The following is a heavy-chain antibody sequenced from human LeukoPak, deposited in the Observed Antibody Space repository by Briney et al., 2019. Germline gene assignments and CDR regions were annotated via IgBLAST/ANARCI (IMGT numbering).Heavy chain of an antibody. V-gene: IGHV3-23*01. Sequence: GGSLRLSCAASGFTFSSYAMSWVRQAPGKGLEWVSVVSGSGLSTYYADSVKGRFTISRDNSKNTAYLQMNSLKTEDTAVYYCRGGNIAARRNGAFDIWGQGTMVTVSS. CDR1: GFTFSSYA. CDR2: VSGSGLST. J-gene: IGHJ3*02. CDR3: RGGNIAARRNGAFDI. D-gene: IGHD6-6*01.